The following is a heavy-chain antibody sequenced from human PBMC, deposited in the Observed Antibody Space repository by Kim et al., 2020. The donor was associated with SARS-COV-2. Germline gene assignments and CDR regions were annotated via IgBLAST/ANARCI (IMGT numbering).Heavy chain of an antibody. CDR1: GYSFSSYW. V-gene: IGHV5-51*01. J-gene: IGHJ6*02. Sequence: GESLKISCKGSGYSFSSYWIGWVRQMPGKGLEWMGIIYPGDSDTRYSQSFQGQVTISADKSISTAYLQWSSLKASDTAMYYCARNLYSGSYYRYYYGMDVWGQGTTVPVSS. CDR2: IYPGDSDT. CDR3: ARNLYSGSYYRYYYGMDV. D-gene: IGHD1-26*01.